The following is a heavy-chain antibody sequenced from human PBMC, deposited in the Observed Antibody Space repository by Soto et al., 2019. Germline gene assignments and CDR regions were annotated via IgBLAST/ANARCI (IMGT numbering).Heavy chain of an antibody. CDR2: IYSRGDT. CDR3: EGVGENFYYVMVI. J-gene: IGHJ6*01. D-gene: IGHD1-26*01. V-gene: IGHV4-4*07. CDR1: GCSLSSNY. Sequence: PSETLSLACGACGCSLSSNYWNWLWQHAGQGLEWIGRIYSRGDTNYNPSVKSRVTMSVDTSKNEFSLRLNSVTTADTALYYCEGVGENFYYVMVIGGEGFTVT.